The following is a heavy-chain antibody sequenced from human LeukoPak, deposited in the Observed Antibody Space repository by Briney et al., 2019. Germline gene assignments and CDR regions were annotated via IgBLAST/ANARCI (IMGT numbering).Heavy chain of an antibody. D-gene: IGHD3-22*01. CDR1: GFTFSSYA. Sequence: GGSLRLSCAASGFTFSSYAMSWVRQAPGKGLEWVSAISGSGGSTYYADSVKGRFTISRDNSKSTLYLQMNSLRAEDTAVYYCARGDYYDSSGYFDPYYYGMDVRGQGTTVTVSS. V-gene: IGHV3-23*01. CDR2: ISGSGGST. CDR3: ARGDYYDSSGYFDPYYYGMDV. J-gene: IGHJ6*02.